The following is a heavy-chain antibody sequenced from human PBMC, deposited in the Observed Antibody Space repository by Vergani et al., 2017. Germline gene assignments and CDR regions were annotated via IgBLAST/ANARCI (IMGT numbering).Heavy chain of an antibody. CDR1: GFTFSSYE. CDR2: ISSSGSTI. D-gene: IGHD3-22*01. Sequence: EVQLVESGGGLVQPGGSLRLSCAASGFTFSSYEMNWVRQAPGKGLEWVSYISSSGSTIYYADSVKGRFTISRDNAKNSLYLQMNSLRAEDTAVYYCARDGGIPYYYDGSGYYFDYWGQGTLVTVSS. J-gene: IGHJ4*02. V-gene: IGHV3-48*03. CDR3: ARDGGIPYYYDGSGYYFDY.